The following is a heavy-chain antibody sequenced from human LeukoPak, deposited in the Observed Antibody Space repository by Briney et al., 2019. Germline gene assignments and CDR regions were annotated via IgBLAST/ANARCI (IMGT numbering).Heavy chain of an antibody. Sequence: GGSLRLSCEASGLTFSSYGMHWVRQAPGKGLEWVAFIRYDGSNKYYADSVKGRFTISRDNSKNTLYLQMNSLRAEDTAVYYCAKVQTPGTHFFDYWGQGTLVTVSS. CDR1: GLTFSSYG. D-gene: IGHD6-13*01. V-gene: IGHV3-30*02. J-gene: IGHJ4*02. CDR3: AKVQTPGTHFFDY. CDR2: IRYDGSNK.